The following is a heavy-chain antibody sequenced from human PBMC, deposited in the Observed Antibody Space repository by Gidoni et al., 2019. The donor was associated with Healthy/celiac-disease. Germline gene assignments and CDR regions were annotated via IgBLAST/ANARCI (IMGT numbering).Heavy chain of an antibody. CDR2: IYYSGST. Sequence: QLQLQESGPGLVKPSETLSLTCTVSGGSISSSSYYWGWIRQPPGKGLEWIGSIYYSGSTYYNPSLKSRVTISVDTSKNQFSLKLSSVTAADTAVYYCAREQYYYGSGSSLGDGMDVWGQGTTVTVSS. V-gene: IGHV4-39*07. CDR1: GGSISSSSYY. J-gene: IGHJ6*02. D-gene: IGHD3-10*01. CDR3: AREQYYYGSGSSLGDGMDV.